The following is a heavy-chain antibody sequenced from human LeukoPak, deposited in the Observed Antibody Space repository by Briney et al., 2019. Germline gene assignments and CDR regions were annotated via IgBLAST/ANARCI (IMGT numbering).Heavy chain of an antibody. Sequence: SETLSLTCTVSGGSISSYYLSWIRQPAGKGLEWIWRIYTSGSTNYNPSLKSRVTMSVDTSKNQFSLKLSSVTAADTAVYYSARDLPYDFWSGRFDPWGQGTLVTVSS. CDR1: GGSISSYY. CDR2: IYTSGST. J-gene: IGHJ5*02. CDR3: ARDLPYDFWSGRFDP. V-gene: IGHV4-4*07. D-gene: IGHD3-3*01.